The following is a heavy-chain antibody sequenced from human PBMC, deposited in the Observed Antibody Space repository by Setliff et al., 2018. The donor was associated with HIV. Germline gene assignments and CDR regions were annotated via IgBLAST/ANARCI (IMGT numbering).Heavy chain of an antibody. CDR3: AREGSGWCDY. J-gene: IGHJ4*02. V-gene: IGHV3-21*04. CDR2: ITSTSTYI. CDR1: GFSISSHS. Sequence: LRLSCAASGFSISSHSMNWVRQAPGRGLEWVSSITSTSTYIYYGDSVKGRFTISRDNAKNSLYLQMNSLRAEDTAVYYCAREGSGWCDYWGQGTLVTVSS. D-gene: IGHD5-18*01.